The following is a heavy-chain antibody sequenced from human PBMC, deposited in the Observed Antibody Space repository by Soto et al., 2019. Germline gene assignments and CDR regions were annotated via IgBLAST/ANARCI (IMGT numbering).Heavy chain of an antibody. CDR1: GYTFTSYD. CDR2: MNPNSGNT. D-gene: IGHD2-2*02. V-gene: IGHV1-8*01. J-gene: IGHJ6*02. Sequence: ASVKVSCKASGYTFTSYDINWVRQATGQGLEWMGWMNPNSGNTGYAQKFQGRVTMTRNTSISTAYMELSSLRSEDTAVHYCARVHVFCSSTSCYTDGMDVWGQGTTVTVSS. CDR3: ARVHVFCSSTSCYTDGMDV.